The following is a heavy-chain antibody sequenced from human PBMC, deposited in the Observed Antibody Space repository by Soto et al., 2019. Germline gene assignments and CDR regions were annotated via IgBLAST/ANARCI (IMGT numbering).Heavy chain of an antibody. CDR2: IIPIFATA. J-gene: IGHJ4*02. D-gene: IGHD5-12*01. CDR1: GGTFTGFG. V-gene: IGHV1-69*01. Sequence: QVQLVQSGAEVKRPGSSVKVSCKASGGTFTGFGISWVRQAPGQGLEWVGGIIPIFATANYAQKFLGRVAITADESTSTAYMDLSSLRSDDTAVFYCATYGPLMSGYDSPLDYWGQGTLVTVSS. CDR3: ATYGPLMSGYDSPLDY.